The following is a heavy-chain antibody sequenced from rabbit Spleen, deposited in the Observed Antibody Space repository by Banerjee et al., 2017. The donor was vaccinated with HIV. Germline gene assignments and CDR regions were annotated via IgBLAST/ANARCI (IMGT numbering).Heavy chain of an antibody. Sequence: QEQLMESGGGLVQPGGYLKLSCKASGFDFSTYGVSWVRQAPGKGLGWIGYIDPLFGTTYYANWVNGRFPISSHNAQNTLYLQLNSLTVADTATYFCVRGASSSGYYSLWGPGTLVTVS. CDR2: IDPLFGTT. J-gene: IGHJ4*01. D-gene: IGHD1-1*01. V-gene: IGHV1S47*01. CDR3: VRGASSSGYYSL. CDR1: GFDFSTYG.